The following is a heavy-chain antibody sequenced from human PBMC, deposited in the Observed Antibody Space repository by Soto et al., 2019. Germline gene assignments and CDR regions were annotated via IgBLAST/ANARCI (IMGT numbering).Heavy chain of an antibody. V-gene: IGHV3-30*18. Sequence: SGGSLRLSCAASGFTFSSYGMHWVRQAPGKGLEWVAVISYDGSNKYYADSVKGRFTISRGNSKNTLYLQMNSLRAEDTAVYYCSKEDSGSYHDAFDIWAQGTMVTVSS. CDR1: GFTFSSYG. D-gene: IGHD1-26*01. J-gene: IGHJ3*02. CDR3: SKEDSGSYHDAFDI. CDR2: ISYDGSNK.